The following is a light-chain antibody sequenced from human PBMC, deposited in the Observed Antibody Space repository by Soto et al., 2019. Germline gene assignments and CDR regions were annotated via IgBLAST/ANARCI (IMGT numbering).Light chain of an antibody. CDR3: SSYAGSDNPYV. Sequence: QSVMTQLPSASASPGQSVTISCTGTNNDIGGYNYVSWYQHHPGKAPQLIIYDVTKRPSGVLDRFSGSKSGNTASLTVSGLQAEDEADYYCSSYAGSDNPYVFGTGTKVTVL. CDR2: DVT. CDR1: NNDIGGYNY. J-gene: IGLJ1*01. V-gene: IGLV2-8*01.